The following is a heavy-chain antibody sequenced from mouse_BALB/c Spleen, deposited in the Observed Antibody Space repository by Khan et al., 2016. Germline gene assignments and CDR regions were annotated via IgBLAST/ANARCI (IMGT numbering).Heavy chain of an antibody. CDR2: ISYSGST. CDR1: GYSITSDYA. Sequence: EVQLQESGPGLVKPSQSLSLTCTVAGYSITSDYAWNWIRQFPGNKLEWMGYISYSGSTSYNPSLKSRISITRDTSKNQFFLQLNSVTTEDTATYYCASGIYYDDYWGQGTTLTVSS. V-gene: IGHV3-2*02. J-gene: IGHJ2*01. D-gene: IGHD2-4*01. CDR3: ASGIYYDDY.